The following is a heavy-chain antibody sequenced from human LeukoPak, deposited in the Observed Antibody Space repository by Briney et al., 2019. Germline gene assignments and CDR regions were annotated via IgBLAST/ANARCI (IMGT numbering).Heavy chain of an antibody. CDR1: GFTFNNYG. CDR2: IQPDGNDK. V-gene: IGHV3-30*02. D-gene: IGHD2-21*02. Sequence: GGSLRLSCAASGFTFNNYGMHWFRQAPGKGLEWVTLIQPDGNDKYYADSVKGRFTVSRDNSKNTLYLQLNSLRAEDTAVYYCAKRDAVTEFDYWGQGTLVTVSS. J-gene: IGHJ4*02. CDR3: AKRDAVTEFDY.